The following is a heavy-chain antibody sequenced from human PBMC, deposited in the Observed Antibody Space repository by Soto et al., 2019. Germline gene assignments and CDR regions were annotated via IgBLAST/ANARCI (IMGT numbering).Heavy chain of an antibody. V-gene: IGHV3-74*01. J-gene: IGHJ4*02. CDR1: GFTFSSYW. Sequence: EVQLVESGGGLVQPGGSLRLSCAASGFTFSSYWMHWVRQAPGKGLVWVSGINGDGKTATYADSVKGRFIISREKAKNILYLQMNSLTAEDTAVYYCARPRYDGTGTPFDHWGQGSLVTVSS. CDR2: INGDGKTA. D-gene: IGHD3-22*01. CDR3: ARPRYDGTGTPFDH.